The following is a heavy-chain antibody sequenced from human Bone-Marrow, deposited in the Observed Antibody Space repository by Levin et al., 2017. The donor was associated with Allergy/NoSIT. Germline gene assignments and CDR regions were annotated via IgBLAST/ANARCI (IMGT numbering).Heavy chain of an antibody. V-gene: IGHV1-46*01. J-gene: IGHJ4*02. D-gene: IGHD4-11*01. CDR3: TRERYSDYVNDY. Sequence: ASVKVSCKASGYTFSSHYMHWVRQAPGQGLEWMGIISPSIGSTTYAQKFEGRITLKSDTSTSTVYMELSSLRSDDTAVYFCTRERYSDYVNDYWGQGTLVTVSS. CDR1: GYTFSSHY. CDR2: ISPSIGST.